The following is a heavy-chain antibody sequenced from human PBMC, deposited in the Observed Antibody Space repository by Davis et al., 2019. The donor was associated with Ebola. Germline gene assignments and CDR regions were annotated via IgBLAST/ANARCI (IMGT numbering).Heavy chain of an antibody. V-gene: IGHV3-53*01. CDR3: ARDPTLLDGYYMDV. CDR1: GFTFSSYD. D-gene: IGHD5-24*01. Sequence: PGGSLRLSCAVSGFTFSSYDMNWVRQAPGKGLEWVSVIYSGGSTYYADSVKGRFTISRDNSKNTLYLQMNSLRAEDTAVYYCARDPTLLDGYYMDVWGKGTTVTVSS. J-gene: IGHJ6*03. CDR2: IYSGGST.